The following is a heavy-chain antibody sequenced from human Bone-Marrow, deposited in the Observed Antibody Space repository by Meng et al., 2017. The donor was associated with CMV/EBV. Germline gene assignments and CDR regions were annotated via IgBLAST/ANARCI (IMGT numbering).Heavy chain of an antibody. CDR3: ASAGYSSSWYFDY. Sequence: QVQLQESGAGLVKPSQTWSLTCTASGGSISSGSYYCGWIRQPAGKGLEWIGRIYTSGSTNYNPSLKSRVTISVDTSKNQFSLKLSSVTAADTAVYYCASAGYSSSWYFDYWGQGTLVTVSS. J-gene: IGHJ4*02. D-gene: IGHD6-13*01. CDR2: IYTSGST. CDR1: GGSISSGSYY. V-gene: IGHV4-61*02.